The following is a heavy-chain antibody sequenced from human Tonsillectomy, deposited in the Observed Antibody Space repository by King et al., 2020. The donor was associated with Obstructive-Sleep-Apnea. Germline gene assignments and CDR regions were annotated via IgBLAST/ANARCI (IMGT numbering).Heavy chain of an antibody. CDR3: ARGGLTDALDV. Sequence: QLVQSGGGMVRPGGSLRLSCAASGFNFADYGVSWVRQAPGKGLEWVSGINWNGGSTGYADSVKGRFTISRDNAKNSLYLQVNSLRAEDTALYHCARGGLTDALDVWGRGTVVTV. V-gene: IGHV3-20*01. D-gene: IGHD2-21*01. J-gene: IGHJ3*01. CDR2: INWNGGST. CDR1: GFNFADYG.